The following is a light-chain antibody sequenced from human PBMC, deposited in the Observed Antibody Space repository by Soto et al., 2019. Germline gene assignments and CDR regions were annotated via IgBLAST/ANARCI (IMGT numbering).Light chain of an antibody. CDR3: SSYTSGSTLVV. V-gene: IGLV2-14*01. Sequence: QSVLTQPASVSGSPGQSITISCTGVSCDVGAYNYVSWYQQHPGKAPKLMIYDVGNRPSGVSNRFSGSKSGNTASLTISGLQAEDEADYYCSSYTSGSTLVVFGGGTKLTVL. J-gene: IGLJ2*01. CDR2: DVG. CDR1: SCDVGAYNY.